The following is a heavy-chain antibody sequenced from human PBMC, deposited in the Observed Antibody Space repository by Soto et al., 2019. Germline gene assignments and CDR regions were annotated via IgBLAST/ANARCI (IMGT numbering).Heavy chain of an antibody. J-gene: IGHJ6*02. Sequence: PGGSLRLFCAASGFTFSSYAMSWVRQAPGKGLEWVSAISGSGGSTYYADSVKGRFTISRDNSKNTLYLQMNSLRAEDTAVYYCAKDLGEQYSSPDYYYYYGMDVWGQGTTVTVSS. CDR2: ISGSGGST. D-gene: IGHD6-6*01. CDR3: AKDLGEQYSSPDYYYYYGMDV. V-gene: IGHV3-23*01. CDR1: GFTFSSYA.